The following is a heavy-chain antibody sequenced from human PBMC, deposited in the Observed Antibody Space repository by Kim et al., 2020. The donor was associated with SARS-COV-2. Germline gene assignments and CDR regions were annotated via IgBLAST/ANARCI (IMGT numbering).Heavy chain of an antibody. Sequence: YADSVKGRFTISRDNAKNSLYLQMNSLRAEDTAVYYCAGLIVEYYYGMDVWGQGTTVTVSS. V-gene: IGHV3-21*01. D-gene: IGHD3-22*01. J-gene: IGHJ6*02. CDR3: AGLIVEYYYGMDV.